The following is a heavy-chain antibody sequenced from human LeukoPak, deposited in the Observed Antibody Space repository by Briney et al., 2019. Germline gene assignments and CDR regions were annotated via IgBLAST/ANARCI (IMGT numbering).Heavy chain of an antibody. V-gene: IGHV1-2*04. J-gene: IGHJ3*02. D-gene: IGHD3-22*01. CDR2: INPNSGGT. CDR1: GYTFTGYY. CDR3: ARASRITMIVVVPSDAFDI. Sequence: ASVKVSCKASGYTFTGYYMHWVRQAPGQGLEWMGWINPNSGGTNYAQKFQGWVTMTRDTPISTAYMELSRLRSDDTAVYYCARASRITMIVVVPSDAFDIWGQGTMVTVSS.